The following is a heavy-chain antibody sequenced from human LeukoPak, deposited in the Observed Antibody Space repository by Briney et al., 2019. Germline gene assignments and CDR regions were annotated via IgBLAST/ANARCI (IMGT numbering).Heavy chain of an antibody. CDR3: TRERLNNYDPRERRFDP. D-gene: IGHD3-22*01. CDR1: GFTFADHA. J-gene: IGHJ5*02. V-gene: IGHV3-49*04. Sequence: GGSLRLSCTASGFTFADHAMTWVRQAPGGGLECVGFIRSKAYGGTTEYAASVKGRFTISRDDSSSVIYLQMNSLKTEDSAVYYCTRERLNNYDPRERRFDPWGQGTLVTVSS. CDR2: IRSKAYGGTT.